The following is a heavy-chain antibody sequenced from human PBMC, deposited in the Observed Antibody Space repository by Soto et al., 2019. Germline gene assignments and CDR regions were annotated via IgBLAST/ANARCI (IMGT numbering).Heavy chain of an antibody. CDR3: ARDLRTVTTGDI. CDR2: ISSTSSYI. J-gene: IGHJ3*02. CDR1: GFTFTTYS. V-gene: IGHV3-21*01. Sequence: GGSLRLSCAASGFTFTTYSMNWVRQAPGKGLEWVSSISSTSSYIYYADSVKGRFTISRDNAQNSLYLQMNSLRVEDTAVYYCARDLRTVTTGDIWGQGTMVTVSS. D-gene: IGHD4-17*01.